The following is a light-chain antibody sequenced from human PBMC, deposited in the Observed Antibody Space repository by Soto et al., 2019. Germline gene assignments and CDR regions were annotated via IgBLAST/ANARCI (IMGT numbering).Light chain of an antibody. CDR3: QSYDSSNVV. V-gene: IGLV6-57*01. Sequence: NFMLTQPHSVSESPGKTVTISCTRSSCSIASNYVQWYQQRPGSSPTTVIYEDNQRPSGVPDRFSGSIDSSSNSASLTISGLKTEDEADYYCQSYDSSNVVFGGGTKLTAL. CDR1: SCSIASNY. CDR2: EDN. J-gene: IGLJ2*01.